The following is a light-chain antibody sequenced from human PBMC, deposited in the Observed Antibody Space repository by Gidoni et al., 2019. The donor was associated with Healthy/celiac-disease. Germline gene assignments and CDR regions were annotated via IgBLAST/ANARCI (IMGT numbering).Light chain of an antibody. CDR3: QQSYSTPVT. CDR2: AAS. J-gene: IGKJ3*01. Sequence: DSKMTHSPASLSASVGDRVTITCRASQSISSYLTWYQQQPVKAPKLLIYAASSLQSGVPSRFSGSGSGTDFTLTICSLQPEDFATYYCQQSYSTPVTFGPGTQVDIK. V-gene: IGKV1-39*01. CDR1: QSISSY.